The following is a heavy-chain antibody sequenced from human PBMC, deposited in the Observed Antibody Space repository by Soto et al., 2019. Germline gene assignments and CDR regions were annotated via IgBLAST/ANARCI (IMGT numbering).Heavy chain of an antibody. D-gene: IGHD1-26*01. V-gene: IGHV4-4*02. CDR2: IYHSGST. CDR1: GGSISSSNW. J-gene: IGHJ6*02. Sequence: SETLSLTCAVSGGSISSSNWWSWVRQPPGKGLEWIGEIYHSGSTNYNPSLKSRVTISVGKSKNQFSLKLSSVTAADTAVYYCARVSGSYYYGMDVWGQGTTVT. CDR3: ARVSGSYYYGMDV.